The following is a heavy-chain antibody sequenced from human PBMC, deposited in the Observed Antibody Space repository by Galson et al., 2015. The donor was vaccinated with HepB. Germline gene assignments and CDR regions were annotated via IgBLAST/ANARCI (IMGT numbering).Heavy chain of an antibody. CDR2: ISYDGSNK. D-gene: IGHD6-19*01. CDR1: GFTFSNSA. J-gene: IGHJ4*02. V-gene: IGHV3-30-3*01. CDR3: ASSIVVADTWGFDY. Sequence: SLRLSCAASGFTFSNSAMHWVRQAPGKGLEWVALISYDGSNKYYVDSVKGRFTISRDNSKNTLYLQMNSLRPEDTAVYYCASSIVVADTWGFDYWGQGTLVTVSS.